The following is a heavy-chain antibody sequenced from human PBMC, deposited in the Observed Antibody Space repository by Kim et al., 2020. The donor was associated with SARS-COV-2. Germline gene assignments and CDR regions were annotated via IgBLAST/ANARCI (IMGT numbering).Heavy chain of an antibody. CDR1: GGSFSGYY. J-gene: IGHJ6*02. Sequence: SETLSLTCAVYGGSFSGYYWSWIRQPPGKGLEWIGEINHSGSTNYNPSLKSRVTISVDTSKNQFSLKLSSVTAADTAVYYCARGGRGGSGSYSNRYYYYYCGMDVWGQGTTVTVSS. V-gene: IGHV4-34*01. CDR2: INHSGST. D-gene: IGHD3-10*01. CDR3: ARGGRGGSGSYSNRYYYYYCGMDV.